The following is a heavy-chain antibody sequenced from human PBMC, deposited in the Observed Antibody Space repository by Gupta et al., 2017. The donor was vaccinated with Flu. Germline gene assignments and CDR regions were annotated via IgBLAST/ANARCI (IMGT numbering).Heavy chain of an antibody. J-gene: IGHJ4*02. CDR2: ISSSFDT. CDR1: RFRSSSYE. Sequence: QLMESGGGLVQPGGSLRLSCVVTRFRSSSYEMSWVRQAPGKGLEWISFISSSFDTYYADSVKGRFTISRDNAKNEVYLQMNSLRIDDTAIYYCARGHWDSWGQGTLVTVS. V-gene: IGHV3-48*03. CDR3: ARGHWDS.